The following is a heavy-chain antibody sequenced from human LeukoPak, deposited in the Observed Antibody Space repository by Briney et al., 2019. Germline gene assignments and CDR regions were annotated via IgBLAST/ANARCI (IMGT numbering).Heavy chain of an antibody. CDR3: AKANARAGYGSGSYVDY. J-gene: IGHJ4*02. Sequence: PGRSLRLSCAASGFTFSSYGMHWVRQAPGKGLEWVAVISYDGSNKYYADSVKGRFTISRDNSKNTLYLQMNSLRAEDTAVYYCAKANARAGYGSGSYVDYWGQGTLVTVSS. CDR1: GFTFSSYG. CDR2: ISYDGSNK. D-gene: IGHD3-10*01. V-gene: IGHV3-30*18.